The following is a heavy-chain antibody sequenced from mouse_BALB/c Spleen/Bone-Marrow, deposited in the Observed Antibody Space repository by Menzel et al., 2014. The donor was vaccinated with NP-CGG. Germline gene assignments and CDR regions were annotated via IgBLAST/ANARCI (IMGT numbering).Heavy chain of an antibody. CDR2: LDAANGNT. J-gene: IGHJ2*01. CDR3: ASYDYGYYFDY. Sequence: VQLQQSGAALVKQGASVKFYCTASGFNIKDTCMHWVKQRPEQGLERIGRLDAANGNTKYDPKFQGRATITADTSSNTAYLQLSSLTSEDTAVYYCASYDYGYYFDYWGQGTTLTASS. CDR1: GFNIKDTC. D-gene: IGHD2-4*01. V-gene: IGHV14-3*02.